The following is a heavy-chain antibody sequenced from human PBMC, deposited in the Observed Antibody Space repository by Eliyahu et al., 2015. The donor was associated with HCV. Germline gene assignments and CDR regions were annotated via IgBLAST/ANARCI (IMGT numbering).Heavy chain of an antibody. Sequence: QVQLQESGPGLVKPSETLSLTCTVSGGSXPTYYWSWIRQPPGKGLEWIGYIHYSGSTNYNPPLKSRVTISVDTSKNQFSLNLTSVTAADTAMYYCASGGGGIAVTGTGGWFDPWGQGTLVTVSS. V-gene: IGHV4-59*01. CDR1: GGSXPTYY. CDR2: IHYSGST. CDR3: ASGGGGIAVTGTGGWFDP. D-gene: IGHD6-19*01. J-gene: IGHJ5*02.